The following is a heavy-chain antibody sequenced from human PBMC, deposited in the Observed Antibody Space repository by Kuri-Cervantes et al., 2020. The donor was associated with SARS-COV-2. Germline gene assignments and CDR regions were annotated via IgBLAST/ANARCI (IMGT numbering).Heavy chain of an antibody. CDR2: ISSSGSTI. D-gene: IGHD3-22*01. CDR3: ARETRDSSGYYRLSLDY. J-gene: IGHJ4*02. CDR1: GFTFSSYE. V-gene: IGHV3-48*03. Sequence: GGSLRLSCAASGFTFSSYEMNWVRQAPGKGLEWVSYISSSGSTIYYADSVKGRFTISRDNAKNSLYLQINSLRAEDTAVYYCARETRDSSGYYRLSLDYWGQGTLVTVSS.